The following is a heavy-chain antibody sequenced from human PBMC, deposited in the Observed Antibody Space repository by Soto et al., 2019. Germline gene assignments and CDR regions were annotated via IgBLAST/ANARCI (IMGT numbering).Heavy chain of an antibody. CDR3: ARGAPYTTTGTDVLRYFDWSSKEANWFDP. J-gene: IGHJ5*02. CDR1: GYTFTSDG. Sequence: ASVKVSCKASGYTFTSDGISWVRQAPGQVLEWMVLISAYNGNTNYAQKLQGRVTMTTDTATSTAYMELRRLRSDDTAVYYCARGAPYTTTGTDVLRYFDWSSKEANWFDPWGQGTLVTVSS. CDR2: ISAYNGNT. V-gene: IGHV1-18*04. D-gene: IGHD3-9*01.